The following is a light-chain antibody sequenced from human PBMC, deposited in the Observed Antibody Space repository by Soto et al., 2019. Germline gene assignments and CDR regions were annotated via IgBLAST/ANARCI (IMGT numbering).Light chain of an antibody. J-gene: IGKJ4*01. CDR2: WAS. Sequence: IVMMQTSVALTSSLGERATIKSRSRHSVLYISNNKYYLAWYQQKPGQPPKLLIYWASTRESGVPDRFSGSGSGTDFTLTISSLQPEDFATYYCLEHNSYPLTFGGGTKVDIK. V-gene: IGKV4-1*01. CDR3: LEHNSYPLT. CDR1: HSVLYISNNKYY.